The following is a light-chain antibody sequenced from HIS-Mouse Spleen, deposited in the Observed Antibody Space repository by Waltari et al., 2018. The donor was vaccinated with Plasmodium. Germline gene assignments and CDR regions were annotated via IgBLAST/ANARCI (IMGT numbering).Light chain of an antibody. CDR2: DAS. Sequence: DIQMTQSPSYLSASVGDRVTITCQASQDISNYLNWYQQKPGKAPKLLIYDASNLETGVPSRCSGSGSATDFTFTISSLQPEDIATYYCQQYDNLSPYTFGQGTKLEIK. J-gene: IGKJ2*01. CDR3: QQYDNLSPYT. CDR1: QDISNY. V-gene: IGKV1-33*01.